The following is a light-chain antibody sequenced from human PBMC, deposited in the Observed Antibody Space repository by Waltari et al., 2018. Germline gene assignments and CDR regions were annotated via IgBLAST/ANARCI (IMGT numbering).Light chain of an antibody. V-gene: IGLV3-21*04. CDR1: SIGGRS. CDR3: HVWDRTNAHTV. CDR2: SDS. J-gene: IGLJ1*01. Sequence: SFVLTQPPSVSVAPGKTATVSCGGDSIGGRSVHWYQQRPGQAPVLVIYSDSDRPSGSPERFSGSNSGNTATLTISRIEAGDEADYYCHVWDRTNAHTVFGPGTKVTVL.